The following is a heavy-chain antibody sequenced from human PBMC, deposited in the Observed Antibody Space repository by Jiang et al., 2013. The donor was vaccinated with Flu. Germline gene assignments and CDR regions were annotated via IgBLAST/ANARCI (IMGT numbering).Heavy chain of an antibody. D-gene: IGHD1-26*01. CDR1: GYTFTSYA. J-gene: IGHJ6*02. Sequence: VKVSCKASGYTFTSYAMNWVRQAPGQGLEWMGWINTNTGNPTYAQGFTGRFVFSLDTSVSTAYLQISSLKAEDTAVYYCARAGDYSGSYPYYYYYGMDVWGQGTTVTVSS. CDR3: ARAGDYSGSYPYYYYYGMDV. V-gene: IGHV7-4-1*02. CDR2: INTNTGNP.